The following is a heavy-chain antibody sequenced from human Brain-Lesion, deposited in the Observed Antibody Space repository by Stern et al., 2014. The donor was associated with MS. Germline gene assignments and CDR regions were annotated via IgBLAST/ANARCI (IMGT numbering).Heavy chain of an antibody. Sequence: VQLVQSGPGLVKPSQTLSLTCTVSDDSINSDIYYWSWIRQPPGKGLEWIGYIYSSGSSYYNPSLKSRVTMSLDTSKNQFSLRLGSVTAADTAVYYCARVTGDGFGHGYSSFYGLDVWGQGTTVTVSS. V-gene: IGHV4-30-4*01. CDR1: DDSINSDIYY. CDR2: IYSSGSS. J-gene: IGHJ6*02. CDR3: ARVTGDGFGHGYSSFYGLDV. D-gene: IGHD1-20*01.